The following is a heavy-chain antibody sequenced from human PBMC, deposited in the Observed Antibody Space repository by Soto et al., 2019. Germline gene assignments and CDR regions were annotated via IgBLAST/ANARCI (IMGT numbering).Heavy chain of an antibody. CDR3: AKDRGYCSSTSCYTGDAFDI. CDR1: GFTFSSYG. J-gene: IGHJ3*02. D-gene: IGHD2-2*02. CDR2: ISYDGSNK. Sequence: GGSLRLSCAASGFTFSSYGMHCVRQAPGKGLEWVAVISYDGSNKYYADSVKGRFTISRDNSKNTLYLQMNSLRAEDTAVYYCAKDRGYCSSTSCYTGDAFDIWGQGTMVTVSS. V-gene: IGHV3-30*18.